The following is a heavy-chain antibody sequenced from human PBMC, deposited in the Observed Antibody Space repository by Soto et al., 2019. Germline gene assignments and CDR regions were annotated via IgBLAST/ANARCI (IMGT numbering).Heavy chain of an antibody. V-gene: IGHV3-9*01. CDR3: AKITIFGVGRGAFDI. CDR2: ISWNSGSI. D-gene: IGHD3-3*01. Sequence: EVQLVESGGGLVQPGRSLRLSCAASGFTFDDYAMDWVRQAPGKGLEWVSGISWNSGSIGYADSVKGRFTISRDNAKNSLYLQMNSLRAEDTALYYCAKITIFGVGRGAFDIWGQGTMVTVSS. J-gene: IGHJ3*02. CDR1: GFTFDDYA.